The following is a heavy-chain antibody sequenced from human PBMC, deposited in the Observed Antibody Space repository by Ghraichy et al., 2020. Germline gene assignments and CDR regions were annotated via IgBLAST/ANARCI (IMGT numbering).Heavy chain of an antibody. CDR1: GASFTRDQ. CDR2: ISYTGGG. Sequence: SETLSLTCIISGASFTRDQWSWVRQPPGKGLESIGYISYTGGGHYNPSLKTRVTMSLDTSKNQFSLTLTSVTAADTAVYYCAGLATQSDPVDWGQGALVIVSS. CDR3: AGLATQSDPVD. V-gene: IGHV4-59*08. J-gene: IGHJ4*02.